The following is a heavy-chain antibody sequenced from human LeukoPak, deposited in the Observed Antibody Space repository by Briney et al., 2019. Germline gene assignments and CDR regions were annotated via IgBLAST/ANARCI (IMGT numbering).Heavy chain of an antibody. Sequence: GGSLRLSCAASGFTFSNYAMHWVRQAPGKGLDWVAVISYDGSNKYYADSVKGRFTISRDNSKNTLYLQMNSLRAEDTAVYYCAKGSSSWYLEYFQHWGQGTLVTVSS. V-gene: IGHV3-30-3*01. CDR1: GFTFSNYA. D-gene: IGHD6-13*01. CDR2: ISYDGSNK. J-gene: IGHJ1*01. CDR3: AKGSSSWYLEYFQH.